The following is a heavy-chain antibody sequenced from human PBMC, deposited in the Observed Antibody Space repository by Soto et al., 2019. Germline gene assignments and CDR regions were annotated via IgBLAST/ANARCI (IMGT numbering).Heavy chain of an antibody. J-gene: IGHJ6*02. V-gene: IGHV3-23*01. CDR3: AKAVAGVFSPGMDV. CDR1: GFTFSSYA. D-gene: IGHD6-19*01. CDR2: ISGSGGST. Sequence: GGSLRLSCAASGFTFSSYAMSWVRQAPGKGLEWVSAISGSGGSTYYADSVKGRFTISRDNSKNTLYLQMNSLRAEDTAVYYCAKAVAGVFSPGMDVWGQGTTVTVSS.